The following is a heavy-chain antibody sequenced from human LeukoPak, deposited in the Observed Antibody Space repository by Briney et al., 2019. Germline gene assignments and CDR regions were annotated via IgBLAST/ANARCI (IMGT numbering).Heavy chain of an antibody. CDR1: GYTFTGYY. CDR3: ARLREYSSSREAIDI. CDR2: INPNSGGT. V-gene: IGHV1-2*02. J-gene: IGHJ3*02. Sequence: ASVKVSCKASGYTFTGYYMHWVRQAPGQGPEWMGWINPNSGGTNYAQKFQGRVTMTRDTSISTAYMELSRLRSDDTAVYYCARLREYSSSREAIDIWGQGTMVTVSS. D-gene: IGHD6-6*01.